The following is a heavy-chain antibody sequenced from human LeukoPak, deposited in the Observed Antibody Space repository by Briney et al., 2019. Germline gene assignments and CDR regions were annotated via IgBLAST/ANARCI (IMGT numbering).Heavy chain of an antibody. CDR3: ASSPVGATDY. CDR1: GGSFSGYY. J-gene: IGHJ4*02. Sequence: SETLSLTCAVYGGSFSGYYWSWIRQPPGKGLEWIGEINHSGSTNYNPSLKSRVTISVDTSKNQFPLKLSSVTAADTAVYYCASSPVGATDYWGQGTLVTVSS. D-gene: IGHD1-26*01. CDR2: INHSGST. V-gene: IGHV4-34*01.